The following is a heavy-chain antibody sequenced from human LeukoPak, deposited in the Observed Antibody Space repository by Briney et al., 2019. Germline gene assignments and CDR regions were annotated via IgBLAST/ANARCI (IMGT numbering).Heavy chain of an antibody. J-gene: IGHJ4*02. CDR1: GFTFSSYG. CDR2: ISYDGSNK. Sequence: GGSLRLSCTASGFTFSSYGIHWVRQAPGKGLEWVAVISYDGSNKYYADSVKGRFTISRDNAKNSLYLQMNSLRAEDTAVYYCVRDGRYCTGGSCYPHWGQGTLVTVSS. D-gene: IGHD2-15*01. CDR3: VRDGRYCTGGSCYPH. V-gene: IGHV3-30*03.